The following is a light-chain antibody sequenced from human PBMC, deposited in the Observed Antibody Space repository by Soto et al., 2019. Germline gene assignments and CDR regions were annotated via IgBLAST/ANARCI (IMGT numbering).Light chain of an antibody. CDR3: IPFFTISQT. J-gene: IGKJ1*01. V-gene: IGKV2-24*01. CDR1: QSLVYSDGNTY. Sequence: VLTQTPLSSPVTLGQPASISCRSSQSLVYSDGNTYLSWLQQRPGQPPRLLIYQVSNRFSVGPVRITGSGAGTRLLLKICRVGVQEFGGFFSIPFFTISQTFGPRSKVGIK. CDR2: QVS.